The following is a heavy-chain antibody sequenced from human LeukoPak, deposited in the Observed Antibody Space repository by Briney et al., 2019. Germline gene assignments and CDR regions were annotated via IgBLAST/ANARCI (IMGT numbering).Heavy chain of an antibody. D-gene: IGHD5-18*01. CDR1: GGSISSYY. Sequence: PSETLSLTCTVSGGSISSYYWGWIRQPPGKGLECIGSIYYSGSTYYNPSLKSRVTISVDTSKNQFSLKLSSVTAADTAVYYCARRRDTYNYYYYYYMDVWGKGTTVTISS. V-gene: IGHV4-39*01. CDR2: IYYSGST. CDR3: ARRRDTYNYYYYYYMDV. J-gene: IGHJ6*03.